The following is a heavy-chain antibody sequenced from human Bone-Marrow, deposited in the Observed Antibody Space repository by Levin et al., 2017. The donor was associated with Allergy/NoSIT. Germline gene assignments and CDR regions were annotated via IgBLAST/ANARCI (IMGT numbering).Heavy chain of an antibody. CDR3: ASGYCSSTSCYWGDYYYALDV. D-gene: IGHD2-2*01. CDR2: TYYTGTT. Sequence: PGGSLRLSCAVSGASVSGTDYYWVWIRQPPGKGLEWIGTTYYTGTTYYNPSLQSRVTISVDTSKNQFSLNLSSVTAADTAVYYCASGYCSSTSCYWGDYYYALDVWGQGTTVTVSS. J-gene: IGHJ6*02. CDR1: GASVSGTDYY. V-gene: IGHV4-39*01.